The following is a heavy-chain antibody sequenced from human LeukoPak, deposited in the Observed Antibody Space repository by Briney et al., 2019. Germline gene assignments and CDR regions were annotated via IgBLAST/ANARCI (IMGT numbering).Heavy chain of an antibody. J-gene: IGHJ3*02. V-gene: IGHV1-24*01. CDR1: GYTLTELS. CDR3: ARGFSSGWYGAFDI. Sequence: ASVKVSCKVSGYTLTELSMHWVRQAPGKGLEWMGGFDPEDGETIYAQKFQGRVTMTRDTSISTAYMELSRLRSDDTAVYYCARGFSSGWYGAFDIWGQGTMVTVSS. CDR2: FDPEDGET. D-gene: IGHD6-19*01.